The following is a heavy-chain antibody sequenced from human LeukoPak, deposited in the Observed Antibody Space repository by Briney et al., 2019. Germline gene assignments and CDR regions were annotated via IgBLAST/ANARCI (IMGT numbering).Heavy chain of an antibody. J-gene: IGHJ3*02. CDR2: ISDSGSTT. CDR1: GFTFSYYA. V-gene: IGHV3-23*01. D-gene: IGHD1/OR15-1a*01. Sequence: GGSLRLSCAASGFTFSYYAITWVRQAPGKGLEWVSGISDSGSTTSYADSVKGRFTISRDNSNNTLFLQMHNLRGEDTAMYYRALRVTTALNAFDIWGQGTMVTVS. CDR3: ALRVTTALNAFDI.